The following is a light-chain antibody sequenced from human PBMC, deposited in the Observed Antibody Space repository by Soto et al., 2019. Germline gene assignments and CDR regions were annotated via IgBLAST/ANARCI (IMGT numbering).Light chain of an antibody. Sequence: SYELTQPPSVSVCPGQTASITCSGDKLGEKYACWYQQRPGQSPVLVIYQDNKRPSGIPERFSGSNSGNTATLTISGTQAMDEADYYCQAWDSSTAVFGGGTKLTVL. CDR3: QAWDSSTAV. J-gene: IGLJ2*01. CDR1: KLGEKY. V-gene: IGLV3-1*01. CDR2: QDN.